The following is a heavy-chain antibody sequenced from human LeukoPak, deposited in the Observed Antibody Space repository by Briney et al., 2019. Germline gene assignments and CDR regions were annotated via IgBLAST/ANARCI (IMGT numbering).Heavy chain of an antibody. D-gene: IGHD3-10*01. CDR3: AKDIGSGGTHAFDI. J-gene: IGHJ3*02. CDR1: GFTFSSYG. CDR2: ISYDGSKK. Sequence: PGGSLRLSCAASGFTFSSYGMHWVRQAPGKGLEWVAVISYDGSKKYYADSVKGRFTISRDNSKNTLYLQMNSLRAEDTAVYYCAKDIGSGGTHAFDIWGQGTMVTVSS. V-gene: IGHV3-30*18.